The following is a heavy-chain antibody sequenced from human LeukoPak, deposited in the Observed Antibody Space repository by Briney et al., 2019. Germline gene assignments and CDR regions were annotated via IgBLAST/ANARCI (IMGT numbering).Heavy chain of an antibody. CDR2: INHSGRT. Sequence: SETLSLTCAVYGESFSGYYWSWIRQPPGKGLEWIGEINHSGRTNYNPSLKSRGTISVDTAKNQFSLKLSSVTAADTAVYYCARGVVDFWSGYYRRPNWFDPWGQGTLVTVSS. CDR3: ARGVVDFWSGYYRRPNWFDP. J-gene: IGHJ5*02. V-gene: IGHV4-34*01. D-gene: IGHD3-3*01. CDR1: GESFSGYY.